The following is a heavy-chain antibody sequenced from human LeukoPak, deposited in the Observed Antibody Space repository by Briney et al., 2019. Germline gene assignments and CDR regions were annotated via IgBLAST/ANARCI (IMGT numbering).Heavy chain of an antibody. CDR3: ARIWFGELFGGAFDI. CDR1: GVSLSTSGVG. J-gene: IGHJ3*02. Sequence: SGPTLVNPTQTLTLTCTFSGVSLSTSGVGVGGIRQPPGKALEWLALIYWDDDKLYSPSLKNRPTTNKNTSKNQVVITMTNMDPVDTATYYCARIWFGELFGGAFDIWGQGTMVTVSS. D-gene: IGHD3-10*01. V-gene: IGHV2-5*02. CDR2: IYWDDDK.